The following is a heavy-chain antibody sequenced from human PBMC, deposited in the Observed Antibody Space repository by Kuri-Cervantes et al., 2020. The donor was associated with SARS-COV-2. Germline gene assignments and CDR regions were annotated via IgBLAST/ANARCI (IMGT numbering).Heavy chain of an antibody. J-gene: IGHJ3*02. CDR3: AGVKQWLERTAFDI. Sequence: GESLKISCAASGFTFSSYATHWVRQAPGKGLEWVAVISYDGSNKYYADSVKGRFTISRDNSKNTLYLQMNSLRAEDTAVYYCAGVKQWLERTAFDIWGQGTMVTVSS. V-gene: IGHV3-30-3*01. D-gene: IGHD6-19*01. CDR1: GFTFSSYA. CDR2: ISYDGSNK.